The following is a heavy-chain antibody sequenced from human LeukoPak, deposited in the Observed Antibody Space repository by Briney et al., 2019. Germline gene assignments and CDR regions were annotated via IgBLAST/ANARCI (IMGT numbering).Heavy chain of an antibody. J-gene: IGHJ6*03. D-gene: IGHD3/OR15-3a*01. Sequence: ASVKVSCKASGYTFTGYYMHWVRQAPGQGLEWMGWINPNSGGTNYAQKFQGRFTMTRDTSISTAYMELSRLRSDDTAVYYCAREWTGWDYYYYYMDVWGKGTTVTVSS. CDR2: INPNSGGT. CDR3: AREWTGWDYYYYYMDV. CDR1: GYTFTGYY. V-gene: IGHV1-2*02.